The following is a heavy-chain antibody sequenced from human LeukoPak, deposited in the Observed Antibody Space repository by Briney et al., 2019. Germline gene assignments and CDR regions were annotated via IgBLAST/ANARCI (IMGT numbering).Heavy chain of an antibody. CDR1: GGTFSSYA. J-gene: IGHJ5*02. D-gene: IGHD6-19*01. Sequence: ASVKVSCKASGGTFSSYAISWVRQAPGQGLEWMGGIIPIFGTANYAQKFQGRVTITADESTSTAYMELSSLRSEDTAVYYCARDHSGYTSGWSNWFDPWGQGTLVTVSS. CDR2: IIPIFGTA. CDR3: ARDHSGYTSGWSNWFDP. V-gene: IGHV1-69*01.